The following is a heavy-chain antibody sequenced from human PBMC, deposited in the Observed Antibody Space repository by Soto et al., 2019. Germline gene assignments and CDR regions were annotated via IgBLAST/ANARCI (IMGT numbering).Heavy chain of an antibody. Sequence: EVQLLESGGGLVQPGGSLSLSCAASGFTFSSYGMSWVRQAPGKGPEWVSGISSSGGSTYYADSVKGRFTISRYNSENTLFLQMNSLRAEDTAVYKCARGSYGDFLFDYWGQGTLVTVSS. V-gene: IGHV3-23*01. D-gene: IGHD4-17*01. J-gene: IGHJ4*02. CDR2: ISSSGGST. CDR1: GFTFSSYG. CDR3: ARGSYGDFLFDY.